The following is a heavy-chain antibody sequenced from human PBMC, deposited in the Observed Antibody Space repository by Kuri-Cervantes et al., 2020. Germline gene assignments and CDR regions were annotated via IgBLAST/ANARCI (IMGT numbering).Heavy chain of an antibody. CDR2: IIPIVGTA. D-gene: IGHD6-13*01. V-gene: IGHV1-69*05. CDR1: GCTFSSYA. Sequence: SVKVSCKASGCTFSSYAISWVRQAPGQGLEWMRGIIPIVGTASYAQKFQGRVTMTRDTSTSTVYMELSSLRSEDTAVYYCARDPIIAAAGPFDYWGQGTLVTVSS. CDR3: ARDPIIAAAGPFDY. J-gene: IGHJ4*02.